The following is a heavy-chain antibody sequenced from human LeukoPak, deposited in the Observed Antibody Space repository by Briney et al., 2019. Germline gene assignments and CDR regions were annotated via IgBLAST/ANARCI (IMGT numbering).Heavy chain of an antibody. CDR2: INHSGTT. CDR3: AIDSGDSGGVGY. D-gene: IGHD2-21*02. Sequence: SETLSLTCAMYGGSFSGWYWSWIRQPPGKGLDWIGEINHSGTTNYNPSLKSRLTVSVDTSKKQFSLKLSSATAADTAVYYCAIDSGDSGGVGYWGQGILVTVSS. CDR1: GGSFSGWY. V-gene: IGHV4-34*01. J-gene: IGHJ4*02.